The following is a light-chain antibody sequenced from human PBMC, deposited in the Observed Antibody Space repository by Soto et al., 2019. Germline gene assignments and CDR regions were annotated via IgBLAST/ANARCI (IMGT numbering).Light chain of an antibody. V-gene: IGLV2-18*02. CDR1: SSDVGRYNH. CDR3: SSYTTSSTWV. Sequence: QSALTQPPSASGSPGQSVTISCTGTSSDVGRYNHVSWYQQHPGKAPKLMIFDVNKRPSGVPDRFSGSKSGNTASLTISGLQAEDEADYYCSSYTTSSTWVFGGGTKLTVL. CDR2: DVN. J-gene: IGLJ3*02.